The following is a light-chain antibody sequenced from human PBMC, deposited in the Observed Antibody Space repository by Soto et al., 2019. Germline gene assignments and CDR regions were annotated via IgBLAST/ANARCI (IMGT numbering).Light chain of an antibody. Sequence: QSALTQPASVSGSPGQSITISCTGTSSDVGGYNYVSWYQQHPGKAPKLLIYEVTNRPSGVSDRFSGSKSANTASLTISGLQTEDEADYYCSSYTSSSTLVFGEGTKVTVL. CDR1: SSDVGGYNY. CDR2: EVT. J-gene: IGLJ3*02. CDR3: SSYTSSSTLV. V-gene: IGLV2-14*01.